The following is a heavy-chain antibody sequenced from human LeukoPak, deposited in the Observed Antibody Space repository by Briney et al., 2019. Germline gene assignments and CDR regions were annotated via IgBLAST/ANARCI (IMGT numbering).Heavy chain of an antibody. D-gene: IGHD3-22*01. CDR2: IIPILGIA. Sequence: SVKVSCKASGGTFSSYAISWVRQAPGQGLEWMGRIIPILGIANYAQKFQGRVTMTKDTSTNTVYMHLSSLSSDDTAVYYCARAYYESSAYRHAVYFDYWGQGTLVTVSS. V-gene: IGHV1-69*04. CDR3: ARAYYESSAYRHAVYFDY. J-gene: IGHJ4*02. CDR1: GGTFSSYA.